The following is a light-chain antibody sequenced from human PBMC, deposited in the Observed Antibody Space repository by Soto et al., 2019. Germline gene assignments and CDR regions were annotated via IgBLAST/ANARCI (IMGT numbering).Light chain of an antibody. V-gene: IGKV3-15*01. J-gene: IGKJ1*01. CDR2: GAS. CDR1: QSVSSN. Sequence: EIVLTQSPGTLSLSPGERATLSCRASQSVSSNLAWYQQKPGQAPRLLIYGASTRATGIPARYSGSGSGTEFYFTISSLQSEDFAVYYCQQYNTWPRTFGQGTKVDIK. CDR3: QQYNTWPRT.